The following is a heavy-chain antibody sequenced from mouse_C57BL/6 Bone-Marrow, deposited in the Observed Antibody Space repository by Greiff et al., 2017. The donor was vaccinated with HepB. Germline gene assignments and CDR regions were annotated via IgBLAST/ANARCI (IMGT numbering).Heavy chain of an antibody. V-gene: IGHV1-82*01. CDR1: GYAFSSSW. Sequence: QVQLQQSGPELVKPGASVKISCKASGYAFSSSWMNWVKQRPGKGLEWIGRIYPGDGDTNYNGKFKGKATLTADKSSSTAYMQLSSLTSEDSAVYCCANSPFDYWGQGTTLTVSS. CDR2: IYPGDGDT. J-gene: IGHJ2*01. CDR3: ANSPFDY.